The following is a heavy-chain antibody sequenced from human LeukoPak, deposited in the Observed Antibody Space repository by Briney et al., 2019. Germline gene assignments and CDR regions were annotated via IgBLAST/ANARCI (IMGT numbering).Heavy chain of an antibody. V-gene: IGHV3-33*06. Sequence: GGSLRLSCAASGFTFSSYGMHWVRQAPGKGLEWVAVIWYDGSNKYYADSVKGRFTISRDNSKNTLYLQMNSLRAEDTAVYYCAKVTTAGPDYYYYGMDVWGQGTTVTVSS. CDR3: AKVTTAGPDYYYYGMDV. CDR2: IWYDGSNK. CDR1: GFTFSSYG. D-gene: IGHD4-4*01. J-gene: IGHJ6*02.